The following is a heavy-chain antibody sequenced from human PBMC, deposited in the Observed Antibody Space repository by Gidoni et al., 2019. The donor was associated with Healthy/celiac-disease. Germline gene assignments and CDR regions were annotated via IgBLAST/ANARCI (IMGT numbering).Heavy chain of an antibody. Sequence: EVQLVESGGGLVHPGGSLRLSCAASGFTFSSYSMNWVRQAPGKGLGWVSYISSSSSTIYYADSVKGRFTISRDNAKNSLYLQMNSLRAEDTAVYYCASVGYCSGGSCYSGYYDYGMDVWGQGTTVTVSS. D-gene: IGHD2-15*01. CDR1: GFTFSSYS. CDR2: ISSSSSTI. CDR3: ASVGYCSGGSCYSGYYDYGMDV. J-gene: IGHJ6*02. V-gene: IGHV3-48*01.